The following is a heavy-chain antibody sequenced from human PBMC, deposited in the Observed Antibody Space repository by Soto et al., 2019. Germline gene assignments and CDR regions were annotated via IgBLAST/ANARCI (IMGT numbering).Heavy chain of an antibody. D-gene: IGHD1-26*01. Sequence: QVQLVQSGAEVKKPGASVKVSCKASGYTFSSYGISWVRQAPGQGLEWMGWISAYNGNTNYAPNLQGRVTMTTDPSTSTAYMEQRSLRSDDTAVYYCARDQGGGWFDPWGRGTLVTVSS. CDR3: ARDQGGGWFDP. V-gene: IGHV1-18*01. CDR1: GYTFSSYG. CDR2: ISAYNGNT. J-gene: IGHJ5*02.